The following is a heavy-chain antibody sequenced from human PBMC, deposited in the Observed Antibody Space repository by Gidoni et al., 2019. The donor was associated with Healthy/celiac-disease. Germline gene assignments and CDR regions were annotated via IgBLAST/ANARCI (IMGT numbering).Heavy chain of an antibody. CDR1: GFTFSSYG. D-gene: IGHD3-22*01. J-gene: IGHJ2*01. CDR2: IWYDGSNK. V-gene: IGHV3-33*01. CDR3: ARDSLSHYYDSSGYYFDWYFDL. Sequence: QVQLVESGGGVVQPGRSLRLSCAASGFTFSSYGMHWVRQAPGKGLEWVAVIWYDGSNKYYADSVKGRFTISRDNSKNTLYLQMNSLRAEDTAVYYCARDSLSHYYDSSGYYFDWYFDLWGRGTLVTVSS.